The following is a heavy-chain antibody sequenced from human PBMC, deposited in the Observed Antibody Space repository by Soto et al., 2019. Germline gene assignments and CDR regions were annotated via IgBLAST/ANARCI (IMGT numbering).Heavy chain of an antibody. D-gene: IGHD3-10*01. J-gene: IGHJ4*02. V-gene: IGHV4-59*01. CDR2: IYASGST. CDR1: GDSISSYS. Sequence: SETLSLTCTVSGDSISSYSWSWSWLRQPPGKGLEWIGYIYASGSTTYNPSLKSRVTISRDTSRNHLSLRLTSVTAEDTAVYYCAGDYGSGSYRFDYWGQGTLVTVSS. CDR3: AGDYGSGSYRFDY.